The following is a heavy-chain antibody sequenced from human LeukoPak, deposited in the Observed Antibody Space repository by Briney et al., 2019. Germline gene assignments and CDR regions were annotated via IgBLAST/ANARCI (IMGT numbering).Heavy chain of an antibody. D-gene: IGHD1-26*01. CDR2: IYSGGST. CDR3: AREGGGSYYREFDY. Sequence: PGGSLRLSCAVSGFTFNTYSMNWVRQAPGKGLEWVSVIYSGGSTYYADSVKGRFTISRDNSKNTLYLQMNSLRAEDTAVYYCAREGGGSYYREFDYWGQGTLVTVSS. J-gene: IGHJ4*02. CDR1: GFTFNTYS. V-gene: IGHV3-66*02.